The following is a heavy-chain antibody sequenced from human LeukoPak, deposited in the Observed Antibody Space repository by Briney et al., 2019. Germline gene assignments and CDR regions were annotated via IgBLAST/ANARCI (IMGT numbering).Heavy chain of an antibody. CDR3: AKPALRNIVVVPADALDY. Sequence: GGSLRLSCTASGFTFSSYAMHWVRQAPGKGLEWVAFIRSDGTNKYYTDSVKGRFTISRDNSKNTLYLQMNSLRAEDTAVYYCAKPALRNIVVVPADALDYWGQGTLVTVSS. CDR1: GFTFSSYA. CDR2: IRSDGTNK. J-gene: IGHJ4*02. V-gene: IGHV3-30*02. D-gene: IGHD2-2*01.